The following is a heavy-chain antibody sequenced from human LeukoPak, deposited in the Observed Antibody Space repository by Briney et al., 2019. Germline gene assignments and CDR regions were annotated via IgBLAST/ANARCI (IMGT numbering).Heavy chain of an antibody. D-gene: IGHD3-16*01. CDR3: AKNGGPHGMDV. V-gene: IGHV3-7*02. CDR2: IKHDGSET. CDR1: GFIFSTYW. J-gene: IGHJ6*02. Sequence: GGSLRLSCAASGFIFSTYWMNWVRQAPGKGLEWVANIKHDGSETNYVDSVKGRFTISRDNAKNSLHLQMNSLRVEDTAVYYCAKNGGPHGMDVWGQGTTVTVSS.